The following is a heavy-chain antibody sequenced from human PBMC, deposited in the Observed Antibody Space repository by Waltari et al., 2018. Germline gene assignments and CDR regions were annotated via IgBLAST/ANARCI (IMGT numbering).Heavy chain of an antibody. CDR1: GFTFSSYE. CDR2: ISSSGSTI. J-gene: IGHJ4*02. V-gene: IGHV3-48*03. CDR3: ARDHTYYYDTAGRGFIDY. D-gene: IGHD3-22*01. Sequence: EVQLVESGGGLVQPGGSLRLSCAASGFTFSSYEMNWVRQAPGKGLEWVSYISSSGSTIYYADSVKGRFTISRDNAKNSLYLQMNSLRAEDTAVYYCARDHTYYYDTAGRGFIDYWGQGTLVTVSS.